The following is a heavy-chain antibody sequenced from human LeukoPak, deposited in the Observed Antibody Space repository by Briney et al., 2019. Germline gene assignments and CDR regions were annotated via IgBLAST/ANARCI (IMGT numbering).Heavy chain of an antibody. J-gene: IGHJ4*02. CDR1: GYTFSSYG. D-gene: IGHD5-12*01. CDR3: ARDLDSSSPSSGYDNTAEGY. V-gene: IGHV3-30*03. CDR2: ISYDGSNK. Sequence: GGSLRLSCAASGYTFSSYGMHWVRQAPGKGLEWVAVISYDGSNKYYADSVKGRFTISRDNSKNTLYLQMNSLRAEDTAVYYCARDLDSSSPSSGYDNTAEGYWGQGTLVTVSS.